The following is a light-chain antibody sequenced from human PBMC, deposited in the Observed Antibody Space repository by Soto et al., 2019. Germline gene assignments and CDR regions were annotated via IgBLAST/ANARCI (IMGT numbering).Light chain of an antibody. CDR3: QSRTPWLT. V-gene: IGKV3-11*01. CDR2: DAS. J-gene: IGKJ4*01. Sequence: ESLLTQSPATLSLSPGEIATLSCRASRSVSMYLAWYQQKPGQAPRLLIYDASNRAPGVPARFSGSGFGTDFTLTISGLDPDDFAVYYCQSRTPWLTFGGGPKVEIK. CDR1: RSVSMY.